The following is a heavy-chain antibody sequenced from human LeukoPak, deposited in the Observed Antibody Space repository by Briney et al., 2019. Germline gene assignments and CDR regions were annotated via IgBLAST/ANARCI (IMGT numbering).Heavy chain of an antibody. CDR1: GFTFSSYS. V-gene: IGHV4-34*01. CDR3: ARLLSYSSGWYLTGFDY. CDR2: INHSGST. J-gene: IGHJ4*02. Sequence: PGGSLRLSCAASGFTFSSYSMNWIRQPPGKGLEWIGEINHSGSTNYNPSLKSRVTISVDTSKNQFSLKLSSVTAADTAVYYCARLLSYSSGWYLTGFDYWGQGTLVTVSS. D-gene: IGHD6-19*01.